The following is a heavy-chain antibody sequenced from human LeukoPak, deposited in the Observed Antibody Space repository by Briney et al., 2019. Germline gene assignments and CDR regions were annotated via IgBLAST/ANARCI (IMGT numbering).Heavy chain of an antibody. CDR1: GASINSYY. J-gene: IGHJ4*02. CDR2: VSYSGHT. D-gene: IGHD1-26*01. V-gene: IGHV4-59*01. CDR3: AKYGVGSTYFDN. Sequence: SETLSLTCTVSGASINSYYWSWIRHPPGKGLEWIGYVSYSGHTDYNPSLKSRVTISADMSKNHFSLRLSSVTAADTAIYYCAKYGVGSTYFDNWGQGTLVTVSS.